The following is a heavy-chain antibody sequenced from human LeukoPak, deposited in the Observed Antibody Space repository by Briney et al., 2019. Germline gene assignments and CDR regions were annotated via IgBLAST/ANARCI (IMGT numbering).Heavy chain of an antibody. CDR2: ISSSGSHI. CDR1: GFTFSSYS. CDR3: AGQVGWELSGDAFDI. D-gene: IGHD1-26*01. V-gene: IGHV3-21*01. J-gene: IGHJ3*02. Sequence: GGSLKLSCAASGFTFSSYSMNWVRQAPGKGLEWVSSISSSGSHIYYADSVKGRITISRDNAKNSVYLQMNSLRAEDTAVYYCAGQVGWELSGDAFDIWGQGTMVTVSS.